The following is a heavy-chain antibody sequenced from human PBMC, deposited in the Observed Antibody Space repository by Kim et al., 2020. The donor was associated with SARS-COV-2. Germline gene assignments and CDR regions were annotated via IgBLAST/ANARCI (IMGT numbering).Heavy chain of an antibody. D-gene: IGHD1-26*01. V-gene: IGHV4-59*01. Sequence: SETLSLTCTVSGCSISSYYWSWIRQPPGKGLEWIGYIYYSGSTNYNPSLKSRVTIIVDTSTNQFSLKLSSVTAADTAVYYCARRRGLVGATRAWWYFELWGRGTLVTVSS. CDR1: GCSISSYY. J-gene: IGHJ2*01. CDR3: ARRRGLVGATRAWWYFEL. CDR2: IYYSGST.